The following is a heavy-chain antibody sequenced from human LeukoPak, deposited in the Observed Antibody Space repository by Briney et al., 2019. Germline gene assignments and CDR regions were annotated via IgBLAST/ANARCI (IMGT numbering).Heavy chain of an antibody. V-gene: IGHV4-61*02. CDR1: GGSISSSSYY. Sequence: SETLSLTCTVSGGSISSSSYYWGWIRQPAGKGLEWIGRIYTSGSTNYNPSLKSRVTISVDTSKNQFSLKLSSVTAADTAVYYCARVRDSSSWYYDYWGQGTLVTVSS. CDR3: ARVRDSSSWYYDY. J-gene: IGHJ4*02. D-gene: IGHD6-13*01. CDR2: IYTSGST.